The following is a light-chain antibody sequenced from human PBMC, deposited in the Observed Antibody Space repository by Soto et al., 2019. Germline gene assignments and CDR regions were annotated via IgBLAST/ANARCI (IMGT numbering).Light chain of an antibody. CDR1: QSVSATY. J-gene: IGKJ2*01. V-gene: IGKV3-20*01. Sequence: EIVLTQSPGTLSLSPGERATLSCRASQSVSATYLAWYQQKPGQAPRLLIYGASNRATGIPDRFTGSGSGIDVTLTISRLAPEDFAVYFWQQSVSSPMYNFGQGTKLEIK. CDR2: GAS. CDR3: QQSVSSPMYN.